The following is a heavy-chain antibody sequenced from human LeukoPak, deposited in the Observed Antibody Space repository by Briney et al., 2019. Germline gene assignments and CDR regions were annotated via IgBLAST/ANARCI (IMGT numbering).Heavy chain of an antibody. CDR2: IYHTGNT. J-gene: IGHJ5*02. D-gene: IGHD3-10*01. CDR1: GGSINFGAYS. V-gene: IGHV4-30-2*01. Sequence: SQTLSLTCTVSGGSINFGAYSWNWIRRPPGKGLESIGYIYHTGNTYYNPSLKSRVTISVDRSKNQFSLRLTSVTAADTAVYYCARGFFDRGNPGSWFDPCGQGTLVTVSS. CDR3: ARGFFDRGNPGSWFDP.